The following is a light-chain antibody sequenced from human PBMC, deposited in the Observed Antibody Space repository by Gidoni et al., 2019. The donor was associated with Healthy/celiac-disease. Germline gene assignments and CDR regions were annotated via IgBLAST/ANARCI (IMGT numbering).Light chain of an antibody. J-gene: IGKJ5*01. CDR3: HQRSNWPPFT. CDR2: DAA. Sequence: DIVLAQSPPTLSLSPGERATLSCRASQSVSSYLGGYQQKPGQAPRLLIFDAANRATGLPARCIGSGACTDFTLPTSSLEHEDFVVDYCHQRSNWPPFTFGQGTRLEIK. V-gene: IGKV3-11*01. CDR1: QSVSSY.